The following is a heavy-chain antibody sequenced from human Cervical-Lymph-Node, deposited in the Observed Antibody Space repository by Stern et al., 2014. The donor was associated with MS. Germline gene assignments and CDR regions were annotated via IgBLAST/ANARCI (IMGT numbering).Heavy chain of an antibody. CDR1: GFSFSVYS. CDR2: ITSSSTTI. D-gene: IGHD2-2*01. CDR3: ARDLQLGYCTSTSCSSPYYFDN. Sequence: VPLVESGGGLIQPGGSLRLSCAASGFSFSVYSMSWVRQAPGKGLEWVSYITSSSTTIYYADSVKGRFTISRDNAMNSLYLQMNSLRAEDTAVYYCARDLQLGYCTSTSCSSPYYFDNWGQGTLVTVSS. J-gene: IGHJ4*02. V-gene: IGHV3-48*01.